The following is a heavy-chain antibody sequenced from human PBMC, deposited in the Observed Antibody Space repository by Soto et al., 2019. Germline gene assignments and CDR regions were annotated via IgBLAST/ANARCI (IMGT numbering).Heavy chain of an antibody. D-gene: IGHD6-13*01. CDR2: ISGSGDAT. J-gene: IGHJ4*02. CDR3: AKVGIAAAGREEYYFDY. CDR1: GFTFSSYA. V-gene: IGHV3-23*01. Sequence: GGSLRLSCAASGFTFSSYAMSWVHQAPGKGLEWVSVISGSGDATYYADSVKGRFTISRDNSKNTLYLQMNSLRAEDTAVYYCAKVGIAAAGREEYYFDYWGQGTLVTV.